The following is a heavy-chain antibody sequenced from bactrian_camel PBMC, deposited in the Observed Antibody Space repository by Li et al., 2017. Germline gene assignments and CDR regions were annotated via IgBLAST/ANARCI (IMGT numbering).Heavy chain of an antibody. Sequence: HVQLVESGGGSVQAGGSLRLSCATSSYNHGSNLGWFRQAPGKEREFVSRITSDGRANYADSVKGRFTISQDIAKNTVYLQMNSLKPEDTGMYYCATEERSLIGEPCKNAQMTRPMDYWGKGTQVTVS. CDR2: ITSDGRA. J-gene: IGHJ7*01. D-gene: IGHD1*01. CDR1: SYNHGSN. V-gene: IGHV3S53*01.